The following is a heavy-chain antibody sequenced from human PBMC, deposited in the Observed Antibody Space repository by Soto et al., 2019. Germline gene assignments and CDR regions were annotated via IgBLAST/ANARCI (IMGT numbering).Heavy chain of an antibody. CDR2: IYYSGST. V-gene: IGHV4-59*08. Sequence: SETLSLTCTVSGGSISSYYWSWIRQPPGKGLEWIGYIYYSGSTNYNPSLKSRVTISVDTSKNQFSLKLSSVTAADTAVYYCARHRLSNDYFDYWGQGTLVTVSS. CDR3: ARHRLSNDYFDY. J-gene: IGHJ4*02. D-gene: IGHD6-25*01. CDR1: GGSISSYY.